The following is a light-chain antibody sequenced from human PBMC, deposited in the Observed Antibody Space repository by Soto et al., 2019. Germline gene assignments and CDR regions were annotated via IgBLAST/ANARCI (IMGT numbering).Light chain of an antibody. J-gene: IGKJ2*01. CDR2: DAS. CDR1: QSISSW. CDR3: QQYNSYSA. Sequence: DIQMTKSPSTLSASVGDRVTITCRASQSISSWLAWYQQKPGKAPKLLIYDASSLESGVPSRFSGSGSGTEFSLTISSLQPDDFATYNCQQYNSYSAFGQGTKLEIK. V-gene: IGKV1-5*01.